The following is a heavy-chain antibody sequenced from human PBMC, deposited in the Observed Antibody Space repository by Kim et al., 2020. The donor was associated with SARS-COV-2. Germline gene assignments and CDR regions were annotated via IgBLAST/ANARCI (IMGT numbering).Heavy chain of an antibody. CDR1: GGSISSSSYY. Sequence: SETLSLTCTVSGGSISSSSYYWGWIRPPPVPCLSFLCILSYLGSTSYNPSLKSRVTISVYTSTNQFSLKLSSVTAADTAVYYCARLPMVRGVQGYYYYGMDVWGQGTTVTVSS. D-gene: IGHD3-10*01. V-gene: IGHV4-39*01. CDR2: LSYLGST. CDR3: ARLPMVRGVQGYYYYGMDV. J-gene: IGHJ6*01.